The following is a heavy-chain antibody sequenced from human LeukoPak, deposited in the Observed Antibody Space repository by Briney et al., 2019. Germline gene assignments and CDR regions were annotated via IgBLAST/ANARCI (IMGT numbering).Heavy chain of an antibody. J-gene: IGHJ4*02. V-gene: IGHV4-39*07. CDR2: IYYSGST. CDR1: GGSISSSSYY. D-gene: IGHD5-12*01. CDR3: ARVGIIVATINY. Sequence: SETLSLTCTVSGGSISSSSYYWGWIRQPPGKGLEWIGSIYYSGSTYYNPSLKSRVTISVDTSKNQFSLKLSSVTAADTAVYYCARVGIIVATINYWGQGTLVTVSS.